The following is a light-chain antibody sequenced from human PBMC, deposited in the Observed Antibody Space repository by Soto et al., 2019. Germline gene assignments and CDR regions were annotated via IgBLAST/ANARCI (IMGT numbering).Light chain of an antibody. CDR2: AAS. Sequence: DIQLTQSPSFLSASVGDRVTITCRASRGISSYLAWYQQKPGKAPKLLIYAASTLHTGVPSRFSGSGSGTEFTLTITNLQPDDFATYYCQQYHKFWTFGQGTKVDIK. CDR1: RGISSY. V-gene: IGKV1-9*01. CDR3: QQYHKFWT. J-gene: IGKJ1*01.